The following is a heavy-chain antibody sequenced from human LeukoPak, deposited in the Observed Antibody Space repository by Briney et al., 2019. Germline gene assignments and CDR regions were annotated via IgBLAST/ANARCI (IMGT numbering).Heavy chain of an antibody. D-gene: IGHD2-15*01. CDR1: GFTPTTYS. J-gene: IGHJ4*02. CDR3: ARVRVPSRILLPYFDY. V-gene: IGHV3-30*03. Sequence: GGSLRLSCAASGFTPTTYSIHWVRQAPGKGLEWVAVMSYDGTNKYYADSVKGRFIISRDNSENTVYLQMNDLRAEDTAVYYCARVRVPSRILLPYFDYWGQGTLVTVSS. CDR2: MSYDGTNK.